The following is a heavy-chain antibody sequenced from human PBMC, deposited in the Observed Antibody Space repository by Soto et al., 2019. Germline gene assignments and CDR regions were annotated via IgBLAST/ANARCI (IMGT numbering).Heavy chain of an antibody. J-gene: IGHJ6*02. V-gene: IGHV3-74*01. CDR1: GFTFSSYW. CDR2: INTDGSST. CDR3: ARELTRGYYGMDV. Sequence: GGSLRLSCAASGFTFSSYWMHWVRQVTGKGLMWVSHINTDGSSTRYVDSVKGRFTISRDNAKNTLYLQMNSLRGEDTAVYYCARELTRGYYGMDVWGQGTTVTVSS. D-gene: IGHD2-2*01.